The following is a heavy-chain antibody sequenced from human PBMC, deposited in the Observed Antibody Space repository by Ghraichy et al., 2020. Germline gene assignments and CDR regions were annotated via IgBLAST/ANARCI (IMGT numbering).Heavy chain of an antibody. CDR1: GFTFDDYA. Sequence: SLRLSCAASGFTFDDYAMHWVRQAPGKGLEWVSGISWNSGSKGYADSVKGRFSISRDSAKNSLYLQMNSLRTEDTALYYCAKDTLYDSSGYNGFDIWGQGTMVTVSS. V-gene: IGHV3-9*01. CDR3: AKDTLYDSSGYNGFDI. D-gene: IGHD3-22*01. J-gene: IGHJ3*02. CDR2: ISWNSGSK.